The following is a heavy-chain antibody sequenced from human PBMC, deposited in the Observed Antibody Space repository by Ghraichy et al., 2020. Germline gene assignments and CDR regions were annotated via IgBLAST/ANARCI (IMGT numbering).Heavy chain of an antibody. CDR2: ISGSGGST. J-gene: IGHJ4*02. V-gene: IGHV3-23*01. CDR3: AKDDLTVVVASTPYYFDY. CDR1: GFTFSSYA. D-gene: IGHD2-15*01. Sequence: GESLKISCAASGFTFSSYAMSWVRQAPGKGLEWVSAISGSGGSTYYADSVKGRFTISRDNSKNTLYLQMNSLRAEDTAVYYCAKDDLTVVVASTPYYFDYWGPGTLVTFSS.